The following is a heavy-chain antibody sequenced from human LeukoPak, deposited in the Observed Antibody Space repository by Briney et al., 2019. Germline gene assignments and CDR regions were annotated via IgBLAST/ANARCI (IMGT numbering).Heavy chain of an antibody. CDR3: AREPDNIGWPKFDY. J-gene: IGHJ4*02. CDR2: INPNSGGT. Sequence: VASVKVSCKASGYTFTGYYIHWVRQAPGQGLEWMGWINPNSGGTNYAQKFQGRVTMTRDTSISTAYMELSRLRSEDTAVYYCAREPDNIGWPKFDYWGQGTLVTVSS. V-gene: IGHV1-2*02. CDR1: GYTFTGYY. D-gene: IGHD6-19*01.